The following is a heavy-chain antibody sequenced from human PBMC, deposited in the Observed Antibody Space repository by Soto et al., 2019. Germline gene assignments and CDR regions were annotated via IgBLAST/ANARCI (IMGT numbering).Heavy chain of an antibody. CDR1: CAPITINY. CDR2: IYYSGST. J-gene: IGHJ4*01. V-gene: IGHV4-59*01. CDR3: ARAAGGPYDH. Sequence: SETLSLTCTVSCAPITINYWSWIRQAPGKGLEWIGYIYYSGSTTYNPSLKSRVTMSADTSKDQFSLKLNSVSAADTAVYYCARAAGGPYDHWGTGILGPVSS. D-gene: IGHD2-15*01.